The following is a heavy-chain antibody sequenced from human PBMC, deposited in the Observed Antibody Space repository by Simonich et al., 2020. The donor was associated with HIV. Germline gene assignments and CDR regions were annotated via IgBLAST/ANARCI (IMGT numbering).Heavy chain of an antibody. CDR3: ARRHPTTVTTPYFDY. V-gene: IGHV4-34*01. CDR2: INHSGRT. Sequence: QVQLQQWGAGLLKPSETLSLTCAVYGGSFSGYYWSWIRQPPGKGLEWIVQINHSGRTNYNPALKSRVTISVDTSKNQFSLKLSSVTAADTAVYYCARRHPTTVTTPYFDYWGQGTLVTVSS. D-gene: IGHD4-17*01. CDR1: GGSFSGYY. J-gene: IGHJ4*02.